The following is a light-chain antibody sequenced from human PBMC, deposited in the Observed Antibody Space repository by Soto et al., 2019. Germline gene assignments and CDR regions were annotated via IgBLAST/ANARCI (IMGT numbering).Light chain of an antibody. CDR3: QQSYSTAWQ. CDR1: QSIKNY. V-gene: IGKV1-39*01. CDR2: AAS. Sequence: DIQLTQPPSPLSASVGDRVTITCRASQSIKNYLNWYPQKPRKAPKLLIYAASNLQSEVPSRFSGSGSESAFTLIISSLQSKDFDNYSGQQSYSTAWQVGQLTKVDTK. J-gene: IGKJ1*01.